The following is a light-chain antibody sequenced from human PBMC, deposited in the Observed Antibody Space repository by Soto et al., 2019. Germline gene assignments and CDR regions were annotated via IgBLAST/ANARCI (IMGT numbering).Light chain of an antibody. J-gene: IGKJ5*01. CDR3: QQRRSWPPTIT. CDR2: DAS. Sequence: EIVLTQSPATLSLSPGERSTLSCSSSQSVSTYLAWYQQRPGQAPRLLIYDASYRATDIPPRFSGSGSGTDFTLTISSLEPEDFAVYYCQQRRSWPPTITFGQGTRLEIK. V-gene: IGKV3-11*01. CDR1: QSVSTY.